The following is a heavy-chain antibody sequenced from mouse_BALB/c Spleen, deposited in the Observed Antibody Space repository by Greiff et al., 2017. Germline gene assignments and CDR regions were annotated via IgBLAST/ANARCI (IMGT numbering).Heavy chain of an antibody. J-gene: IGHJ2*01. D-gene: IGHD2-3*01. CDR1: GFTFSSYG. CDR2: ISSGGSYT. CDR3: ARQRETYDGYLDY. Sequence: EVHLVESGGDLVKPGGSLKLSCAASGFTFSSYGMSWVRQTPDKRLEWVATISSGGSYTYYPDSVKGRFTISRDNAKNTLYLQMSSLKSEDTAMYYCARQRETYDGYLDYWGQGTTLTVSS. V-gene: IGHV5-6*01.